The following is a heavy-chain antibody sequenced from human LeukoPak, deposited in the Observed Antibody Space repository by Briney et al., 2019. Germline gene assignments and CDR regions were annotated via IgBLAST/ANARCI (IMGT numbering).Heavy chain of an antibody. CDR1: GFTVSSNY. Sequence: GGSLRLSCAASGFTVSSNYMSWVRQAPGKGLEWVSVIYSGGSTYYADSVKGRFTISRDNSKNTLYLQMNSLRAEDTAVYYCARVLTYWKSLGELSLWGQGTLVTVSS. CDR3: ARVLTYWKSLGELSL. V-gene: IGHV3-66*01. D-gene: IGHD3-16*02. CDR2: IYSGGST. J-gene: IGHJ4*02.